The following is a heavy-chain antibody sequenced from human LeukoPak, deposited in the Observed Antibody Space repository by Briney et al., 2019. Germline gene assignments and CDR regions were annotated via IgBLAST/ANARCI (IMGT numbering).Heavy chain of an antibody. D-gene: IGHD5-24*01. CDR1: GDSISSHY. V-gene: IGHV4-4*09. Sequence: PSETLSLTCTVSGDSISSHYWSWIRQPPGKGLEWIGYIYTSGSTDYNPSLKSRVTVSVDTSKNQFSLKLSSVTAADTAVYYCARLQGGYNYYAFDIWGQGTMVTVSS. CDR3: ARLQGGYNYYAFDI. CDR2: IYTSGST. J-gene: IGHJ3*02.